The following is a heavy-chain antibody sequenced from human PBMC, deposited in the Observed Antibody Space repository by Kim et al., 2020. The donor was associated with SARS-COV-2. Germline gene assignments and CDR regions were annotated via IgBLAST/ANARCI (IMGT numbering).Heavy chain of an antibody. CDR2: ISYDGSNK. J-gene: IGHJ6*02. CDR3: AKDLFQGIAAAGESPYYYYGMDV. V-gene: IGHV3-30*18. D-gene: IGHD6-13*01. CDR1: GFTFSSYG. Sequence: GGSLRLSCAASGFTFSSYGMHWVRQAPGKGLEWVAVISYDGSNKYYADSVKGRFTISRDNSKNTLYLQMNSLRAEDTAVYYCAKDLFQGIAAAGESPYYYYGMDVWGQGTTVTVSS.